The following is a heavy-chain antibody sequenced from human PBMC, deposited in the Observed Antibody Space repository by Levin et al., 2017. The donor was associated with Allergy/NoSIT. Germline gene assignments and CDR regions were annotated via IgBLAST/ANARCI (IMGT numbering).Heavy chain of an antibody. D-gene: IGHD2-15*01. V-gene: IGHV4-59*01. CDR2: FYYDGTT. Sequence: SETLSLTCTVSGGSISSYYWSWVRQSPGKGLEWIGYFYYDGTTNYSPSLKTRVTISGDTSKNQLSLKVNSVTAADTAVYYCARDRTLRSGGTTYYYGMDVWGQGTTVTVSS. J-gene: IGHJ6*02. CDR1: GGSISSYY. CDR3: ARDRTLRSGGTTYYYGMDV.